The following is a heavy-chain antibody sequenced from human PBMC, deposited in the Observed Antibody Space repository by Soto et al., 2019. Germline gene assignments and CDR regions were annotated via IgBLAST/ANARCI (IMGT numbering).Heavy chain of an antibody. CDR3: ARDRDDYGSWNYYNRIDF. CDR1: GGIFSTYA. V-gene: IGHV1-69*01. Sequence: QVQLVQSGAEVKKPGSSVKVSCKASGGIFSTYAISWLRQAPGQGLEWMGGIIPLFGTPNYAQRFQGRVPITADVSTSAAYRALSRLRSEDTAVYYCARDRDDYGSWNYYNRIDFWGQGTLVTVSS. CDR2: IIPLFGTP. J-gene: IGHJ4*02. D-gene: IGHD3-10*01.